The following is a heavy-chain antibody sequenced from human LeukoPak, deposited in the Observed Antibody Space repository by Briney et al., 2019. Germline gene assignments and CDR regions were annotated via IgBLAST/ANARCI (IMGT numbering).Heavy chain of an antibody. D-gene: IGHD6-19*01. CDR3: ARAPGQQWLVANYFDY. CDR1: GYTFTSYG. V-gene: IGHV1-18*01. CDR2: ISAYNGNT. J-gene: IGHJ4*02. Sequence: ASVKVSCKASGYTFTSYGISWVRQAPGQGLEWMGWISAYNGNTNYAQKLQGRVTMTTDTSTSTACMELRSLRSDDTAVYYCARAPGQQWLVANYFDYWGQGTLVTVSS.